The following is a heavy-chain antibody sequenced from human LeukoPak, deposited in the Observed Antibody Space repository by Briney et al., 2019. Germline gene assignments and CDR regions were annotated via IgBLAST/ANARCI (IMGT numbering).Heavy chain of an antibody. J-gene: IGHJ4*02. V-gene: IGHV3-21*01. CDR3: ARGTPGYDFWSGYYTGYYFDY. Sequence: GGSLRLSCGASGFIFNSYNMNWVRQAPGKGLEWVSSISSTSRYIYYGDSVKGRFTISRDNAKNSLYLQMNSLRAEDTAVYYCARGTPGYDFWSGYYTGYYFDYWGQGTLVTVSS. D-gene: IGHD3-3*01. CDR1: GFIFNSYN. CDR2: ISSTSRYI.